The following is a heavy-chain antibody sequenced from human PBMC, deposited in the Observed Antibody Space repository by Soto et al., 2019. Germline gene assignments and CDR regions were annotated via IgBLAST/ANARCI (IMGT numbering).Heavy chain of an antibody. CDR3: ARDRCSGGSCYELGAFDI. Sequence: QVQLVQSGAEVKKPGSSVKVSCKASGGTFSSYAISWVRQAPGQGLEWMGGIIPIFGTANYAQKFQGRVTITADESTSTAYMELSSLRSEDTAVYYCARDRCSGGSCYELGAFDIWGQGTMVTVSS. V-gene: IGHV1-69*12. CDR1: GGTFSSYA. J-gene: IGHJ3*02. D-gene: IGHD2-15*01. CDR2: IIPIFGTA.